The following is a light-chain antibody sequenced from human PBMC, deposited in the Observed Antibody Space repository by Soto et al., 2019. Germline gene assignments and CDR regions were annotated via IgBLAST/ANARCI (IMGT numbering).Light chain of an antibody. J-gene: IGKJ1*01. Sequence: EIVLTQSPGTLSLSPGERATLSCRASQSVSSSYLAWYQQKPGQAPRLLIYAASTRATGIPARFSGSGSGTDFTLTISRLEPEDFAVYYCQYYDTFRTFGQGTKVDIK. V-gene: IGKV3-20*01. CDR3: QYYDTFRT. CDR1: QSVSSSY. CDR2: AAS.